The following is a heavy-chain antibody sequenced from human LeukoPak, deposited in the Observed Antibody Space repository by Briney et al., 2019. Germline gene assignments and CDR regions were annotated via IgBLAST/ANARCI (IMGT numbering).Heavy chain of an antibody. J-gene: IGHJ3*02. CDR3: ARDGITIFGHAFDI. CDR2: IKQDGSEK. CDR1: GFTFSSYW. D-gene: IGHD3-3*01. Sequence: PGGSLRLSCAASGFTFSSYWMSWVRQAPGKGLEWVANIKQDGSEKYYVDSVKGRFTISRDNANNSLYLQMNSVRAEDTAVYYCARDGITIFGHAFDIWGQGTMVTVSS. V-gene: IGHV3-7*01.